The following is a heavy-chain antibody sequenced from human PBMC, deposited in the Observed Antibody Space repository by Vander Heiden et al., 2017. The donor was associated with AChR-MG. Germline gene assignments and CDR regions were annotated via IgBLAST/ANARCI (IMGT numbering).Heavy chain of an antibody. CDR1: GFTFSSYA. J-gene: IGHJ4*02. CDR3: AKGSCRIPSGPRCYRFDY. D-gene: IGHD2-2*01. CDR2: ISGSGGST. Sequence: EVQLLESGGGLVQPGGSLRLSCAASGFTFSSYAMSWVRQAPGKGLEWVSAISGSGGSTYYADSVKGRVTISRDNSKNTLYRQMNSLRAEETAVYYCAKGSCRIPSGPRCYRFDYWGQGTLVTVSS. V-gene: IGHV3-23*01.